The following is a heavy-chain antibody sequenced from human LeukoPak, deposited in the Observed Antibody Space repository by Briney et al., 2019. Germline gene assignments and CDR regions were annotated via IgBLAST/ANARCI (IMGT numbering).Heavy chain of an antibody. CDR3: ARSRRLSHLSV. D-gene: IGHD3-3*02. J-gene: IGHJ6*04. V-gene: IGHV3-48*03. CDR1: GFTFSSYE. CDR2: ISSSGSTI. Sequence: PGESLRLSCAASGFTFSSYEMNWVRQAPGKGLEWVSYISSSGSTIYYADSVKGRFTISRDNAKNSLYLQMNGLRAEDTAVYYCARSRRLSHLSVWGKGTTVTISS.